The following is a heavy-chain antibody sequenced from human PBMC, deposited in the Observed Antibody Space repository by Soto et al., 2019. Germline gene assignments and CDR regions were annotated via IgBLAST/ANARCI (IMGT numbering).Heavy chain of an antibody. V-gene: IGHV4-30-4*01. CDR1: GDSITSGDYH. D-gene: IGHD2-15*01. CDR2: GYYRRSA. J-gene: IGHJ4*02. CDR3: ARTLGGYFDY. Sequence: QVQLQESGPGLVKPSQTLSLTCTVSGDSITSGDYHWSWIRQPPGKGLEWIGYGYYRRSAYYNPALRGRVTISLDTFKNQFSRTLNSVTAADTAVYYCARTLGGYFDYWGQGTLVTVSS.